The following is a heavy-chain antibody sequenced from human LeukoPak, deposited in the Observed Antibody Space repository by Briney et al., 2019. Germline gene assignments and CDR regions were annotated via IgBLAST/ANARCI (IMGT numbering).Heavy chain of an antibody. D-gene: IGHD3-3*01. CDR2: SYHSGST. CDR3: ARPPRYYDFWSGEYAFDI. CDR1: GYSISSGYY. V-gene: IGHV4-38-2*01. Sequence: SETLSLTCAVSGYSISSGYYWGWIRQPPGKGLEWIGSSYHSGSTYYNPSLKSRVTISVDTSKNQFSLKLSSVTAADTAVYYCARPPRYYDFWSGEYAFDIWGQGTMVTVSS. J-gene: IGHJ3*02.